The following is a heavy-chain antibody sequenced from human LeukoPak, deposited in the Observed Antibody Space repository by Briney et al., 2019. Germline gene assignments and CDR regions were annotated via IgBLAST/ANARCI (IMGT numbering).Heavy chain of an antibody. J-gene: IGHJ4*02. D-gene: IGHD3-22*01. CDR2: IKQDGSEK. CDR3: ARDRSRYYYDSSGYYYALDY. Sequence: GGSLRLSCAASGFTFSSYWMSWVRQAPGKGLEWVANIKQDGSEKYYVGSVKGRFTISRDNAKNSLYLQMNSLRAEDTAVYYCARDRSRYYYDSSGYYYALDYWGQGTLVTVSS. CDR1: GFTFSSYW. V-gene: IGHV3-7*01.